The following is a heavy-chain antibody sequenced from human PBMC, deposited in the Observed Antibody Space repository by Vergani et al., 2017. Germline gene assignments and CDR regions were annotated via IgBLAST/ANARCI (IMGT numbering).Heavy chain of an antibody. Sequence: QVQLVQSGAEVKKPGSSVKVSCKASGGTFSSYAISWVRQAPGQGLEWMGGIIPIFGTANYAQKFQGRVTITADESTSTAYMELSSLRSEDTAVYYCARDPQQVMDSSSWYFLGNWFDPWGQGTLVTVSS. CDR2: IIPIFGTA. CDR1: GGTFSSYA. V-gene: IGHV1-69*01. CDR3: ARDPQQVMDSSSWYFLGNWFDP. D-gene: IGHD6-13*01. J-gene: IGHJ5*02.